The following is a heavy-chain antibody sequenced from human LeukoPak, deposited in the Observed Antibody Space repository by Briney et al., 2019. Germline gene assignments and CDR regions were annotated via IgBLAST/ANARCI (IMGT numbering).Heavy chain of an antibody. CDR1: GFTFSSYE. CDR3: AREEHYRRYFAL. V-gene: IGHV3-21*04. J-gene: IGHJ2*01. CDR2: ISSSSSYI. D-gene: IGHD3-16*02. Sequence: GGSLRLSCAVSGFTFSSYEMNWVRQAPGKGLEWVSSISSSSSYIYYADSVKGRFTISRDNSKNTLYLQMNTLRAEDTAVYFCAREEHYRRYFALWGRGTLVTVSS.